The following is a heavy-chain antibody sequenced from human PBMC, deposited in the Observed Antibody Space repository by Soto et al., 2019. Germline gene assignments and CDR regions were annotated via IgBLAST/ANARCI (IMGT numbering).Heavy chain of an antibody. D-gene: IGHD3-10*01. CDR1: GYAISSGFY. CDR2: IYFTGTT. CDR3: ARVRRIGMSGSPGDS. J-gene: IGHJ4*02. V-gene: IGHV4-38-2*01. Sequence: SETLSLTCDVSGYAISSGFYWAWIRQPPGKRLEWIGNIYFTGTTSYNPSLKTRVTMSVDASKNQFSLRLSSVTAADTAVFYCARVRRIGMSGSPGDSWGQGTQVTVSS.